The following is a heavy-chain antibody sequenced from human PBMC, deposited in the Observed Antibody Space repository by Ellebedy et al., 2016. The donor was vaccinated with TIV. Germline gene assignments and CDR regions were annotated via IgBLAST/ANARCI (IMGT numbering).Heavy chain of an antibody. J-gene: IGHJ4*02. CDR2: IYYSGST. V-gene: IGHV4-59*04. CDR3: AAKGRYSSRVFDY. CDR1: GGSISSYY. Sequence: SETLSLXXTVSGGSISSYYWSWIRQPPGKGLEWIGYIYYSGSTYYNPSLKSRVTISVDTSKNQFSLKLSSVTAADTAVYYCAAKGRYSSRVFDYWGQGTLVTVSS. D-gene: IGHD6-13*01.